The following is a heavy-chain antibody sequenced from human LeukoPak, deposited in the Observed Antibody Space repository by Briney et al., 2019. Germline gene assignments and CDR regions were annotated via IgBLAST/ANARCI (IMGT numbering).Heavy chain of an antibody. CDR3: AKTRDGYIPSPFDC. J-gene: IGHJ4*02. CDR2: ISGSGGRK. CDR1: GFTFGTYA. D-gene: IGHD5-24*01. V-gene: IGHV3-23*01. Sequence: GGSLRLSCAASGFTFGTYAMSWVRQAPGKGLEWVSGISGSGGRKYYADSVKGRFSISRDNSKNMLHLQMSSLRVEDTAVYYCAKTRDGYIPSPFDCWGQGILVPVSS.